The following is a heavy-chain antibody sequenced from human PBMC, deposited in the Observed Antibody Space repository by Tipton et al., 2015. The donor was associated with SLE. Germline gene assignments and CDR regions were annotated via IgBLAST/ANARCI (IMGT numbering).Heavy chain of an antibody. CDR2: ISYDGSNK. V-gene: IGHV3-30*04. D-gene: IGHD3-10*01. CDR3: ARVRSELYWYFDL. Sequence: SLRLSCAASGSTFSSYAMHWVRQAPGKGLEWVAVISYDGSNKYYADSVKGRFTISRDNSKNTLYLQMNSLRAEDTAVYYCARVRSELYWYFDLWGRGTLVTVSS. CDR1: GSTFSSYA. J-gene: IGHJ2*01.